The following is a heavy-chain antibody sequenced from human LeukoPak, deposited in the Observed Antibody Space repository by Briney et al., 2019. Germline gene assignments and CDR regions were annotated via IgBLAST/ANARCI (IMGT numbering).Heavy chain of an antibody. Sequence: GGSLRLSCAASGFTFDDYAMHWVRHAPGKGLEWVSLISGDGGSTYYADSVKGRFTISRDNSKNSLYLQMNSLRTEDTALYYCAKALGISTSGYYYYGMDVWGQGTTVTVSS. CDR1: GFTFDDYA. D-gene: IGHD7-27*01. CDR3: AKALGISTSGYYYYGMDV. V-gene: IGHV3-43*02. CDR2: ISGDGGST. J-gene: IGHJ6*02.